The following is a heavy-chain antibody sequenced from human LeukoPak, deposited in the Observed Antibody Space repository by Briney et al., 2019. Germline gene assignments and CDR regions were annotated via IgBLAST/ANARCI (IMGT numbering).Heavy chain of an antibody. CDR3: ARGVYCSSTSCNSGLGYYYYYMDV. J-gene: IGHJ6*03. D-gene: IGHD2-2*01. Sequence: ASMKVSCKTSGYTFTGHYMHWVRQAPGQGLEWMGLINPNTGVTNYVQKFQGRVTMTRDTSMRTAYMELSRVTSDDTAVYYCARGVYCSSTSCNSGLGYYYYYMDVWGKGTTVTISS. V-gene: IGHV1-2*02. CDR1: GYTFTGHY. CDR2: INPNTGVT.